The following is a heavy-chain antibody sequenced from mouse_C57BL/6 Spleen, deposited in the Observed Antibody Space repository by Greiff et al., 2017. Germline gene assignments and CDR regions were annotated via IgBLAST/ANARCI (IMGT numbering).Heavy chain of an antibody. CDR1: GYTFTDYY. Sequence: EVKLQQSGPELVKPGASVKISCKASGYTFTDYYMNWVKQSHGKSLEWIGDINPNNGGTSYNQKFKGKATLTVDKSSSTAYMELRSLTSEDSAVYYCARAMGGYYVEGAMDYWGQGTSVTVSS. CDR3: ARAMGGYYVEGAMDY. V-gene: IGHV1-26*01. D-gene: IGHD2-3*01. CDR2: INPNNGGT. J-gene: IGHJ4*01.